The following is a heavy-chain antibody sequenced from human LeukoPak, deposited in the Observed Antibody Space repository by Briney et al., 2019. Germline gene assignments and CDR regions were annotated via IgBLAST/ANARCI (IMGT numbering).Heavy chain of an antibody. J-gene: IGHJ5*02. D-gene: IGHD3-22*01. CDR1: GYTFTSYG. Sequence: ASVKVSCKASGYTFTSYGISWVRQAPGHGLVWMGIIYPSGGGTSYAQKFQGRVTMTRDTSTSTVYMELSSLTSEDTAVYYCARAYSGYSIDLWGQGTLVTVSS. CDR2: IYPSGGGT. V-gene: IGHV1-46*01. CDR3: ARAYSGYSIDL.